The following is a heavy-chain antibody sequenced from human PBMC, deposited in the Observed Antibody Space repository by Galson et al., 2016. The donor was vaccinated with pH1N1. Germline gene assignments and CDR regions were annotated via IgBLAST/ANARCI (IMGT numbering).Heavy chain of an antibody. CDR2: ISSSSSYI. CDR3: ARVSGGYYDTSGYYYRWYFDL. J-gene: IGHJ2*01. D-gene: IGHD3-22*01. Sequence: SLRLSCAASGFTFNSYSMSWVRQAPGKGLEWVSSISSSSSYIYYADSVKGRFTISRDNAENSLYLQMNSLRAEDTAVYYCARVSGGYYDTSGYYYRWYFDLWGRGTLVTVSS. CDR1: GFTFNSYS. V-gene: IGHV3-21*01.